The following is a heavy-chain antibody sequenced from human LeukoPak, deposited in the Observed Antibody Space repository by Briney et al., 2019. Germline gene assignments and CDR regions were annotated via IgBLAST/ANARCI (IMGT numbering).Heavy chain of an antibody. CDR3: ARDNNGRTTVTNMGGEFGYSKTYWFDP. V-gene: IGHV4-59*12. CDR1: GGSISSYY. D-gene: IGHD4-17*01. CDR2: IYYSGST. Sequence: PSETLSLTCTVSGGSISSYYWSWIRQPPGKGLEWIGYIYYSGSTNYNPSLKSRVTISVDKSKNQFSLKLSSATAADTAVYYCARDNNGRTTVTNMGGEFGYSKTYWFDPWGQGTLVTVSS. J-gene: IGHJ5*02.